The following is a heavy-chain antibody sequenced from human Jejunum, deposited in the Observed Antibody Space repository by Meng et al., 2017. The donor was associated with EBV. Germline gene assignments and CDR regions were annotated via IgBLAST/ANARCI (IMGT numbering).Heavy chain of an antibody. J-gene: IGHJ5*02. CDR1: GDTFTRYY. Sequence: QVQLVQSGAEVKKPGASVKVSCKVSGDTFTRYYMHWVPQAPGQGLEWMGIINPTGDSTTYAEKFQGRLTMTRDTSTTTAYMELSSLRSEDTAVYYCAGGMTIRQNWFDPWGQGTLVTVSS. CDR2: INPTGDST. CDR3: AGGMTIRQNWFDP. D-gene: IGHD5-24*01. V-gene: IGHV1-46*01.